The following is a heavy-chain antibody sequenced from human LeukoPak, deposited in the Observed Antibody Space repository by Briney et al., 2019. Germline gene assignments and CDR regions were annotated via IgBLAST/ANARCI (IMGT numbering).Heavy chain of an antibody. V-gene: IGHV3-53*01. CDR1: GFTFSSYS. Sequence: AGGSLRLSCAASGFTFSSYSMSWVRQAPGKGLEWVSIIYSGGSTYYADSVKGRFTISRDNSKNTLYLQMNSLRAEDTAVYYCARMAGGLSCSTTSCSDDYWGQGTLVTVSS. CDR3: ARMAGGLSCSTTSCSDDY. D-gene: IGHD2-2*01. CDR2: IYSGGST. J-gene: IGHJ4*02.